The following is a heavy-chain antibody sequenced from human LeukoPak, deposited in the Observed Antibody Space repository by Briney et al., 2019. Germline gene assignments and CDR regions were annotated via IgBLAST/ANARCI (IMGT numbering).Heavy chain of an antibody. CDR1: GFTFSNAW. V-gene: IGHV3-15*01. D-gene: IGHD2-21*02. J-gene: IGHJ4*02. Sequence: PGGSLRLSCAASGFTFSNAWMSWVRQAPGKGLEWVGRIKSKTDGGTTDYAAPVKGRCTISRDDSKNTLYLQMNSLKTEDTAVYYCTTVSEYCGGDCYSRFDYWGQGTLVTVSS. CDR3: TTVSEYCGGDCYSRFDY. CDR2: IKSKTDGGTT.